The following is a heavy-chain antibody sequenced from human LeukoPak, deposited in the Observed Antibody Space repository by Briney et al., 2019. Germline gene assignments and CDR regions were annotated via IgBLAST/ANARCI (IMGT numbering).Heavy chain of an antibody. J-gene: IGHJ4*02. D-gene: IGHD3-22*01. CDR3: ARGFPPRRNYDSSGYYSYYFDY. CDR1: GYTFTSYG. CDR2: ISAYNGHR. V-gene: IGHV1-18*01. Sequence: ASVKVSCKASGYTFTSYGLTWVRQAPGQGLEWMGWISAYNGHRKYPQKLQGRVTMTTDTSTSTAYMELRSLRSDDTAVYYCARGFPPRRNYDSSGYYSYYFDYWGQGTLVTVSS.